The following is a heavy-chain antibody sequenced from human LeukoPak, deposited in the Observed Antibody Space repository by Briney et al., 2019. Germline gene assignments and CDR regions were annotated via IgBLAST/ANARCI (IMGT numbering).Heavy chain of an antibody. CDR2: IWYDGSNK. Sequence: PGGSLRLSCAASGFTFSSYGMHWVRQAPGEGLEWVAVIWYDGSNKYYADSVKGRFTISRDNSKNTLYLRMNSLRAEDTAVYYCAREARDGYNSYFDYWGQGTLVTVSS. D-gene: IGHD5-24*01. CDR3: AREARDGYNSYFDY. J-gene: IGHJ4*02. CDR1: GFTFSSYG. V-gene: IGHV3-33*01.